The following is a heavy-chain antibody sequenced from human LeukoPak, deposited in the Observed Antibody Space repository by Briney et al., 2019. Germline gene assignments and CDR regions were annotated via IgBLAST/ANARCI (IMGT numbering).Heavy chain of an antibody. V-gene: IGHV3-23*01. Sequence: GGSLILSCAAAGVTFSSDAMSLGRQAPGKVVEWVSAISGSGGSTYYADSGEGRFTVSRDNYKNTLFLQMDSLRAGDTSVYYCAKDPGVVPAHYFDYWGQGILVTVSS. CDR1: GVTFSSDA. CDR2: ISGSGGST. J-gene: IGHJ4*02. CDR3: AKDPGVVPAHYFDY. D-gene: IGHD2-2*01.